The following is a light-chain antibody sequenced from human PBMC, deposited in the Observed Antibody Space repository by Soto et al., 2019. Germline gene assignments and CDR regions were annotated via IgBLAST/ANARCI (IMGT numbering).Light chain of an antibody. CDR2: AAS. J-gene: IGKJ4*01. CDR1: QTISNY. V-gene: IGKV1-39*01. CDR3: QVSYTILPT. Sequence: QVTNSPASLSSSEEDRVTITCRSSQTISNYLNWYQQKPGKAPKLLIYAASSLQSGVPSRFSGGGSGTDFTLTITSLQPEDFATYYCQVSYTILPTFGGGTMVDI.